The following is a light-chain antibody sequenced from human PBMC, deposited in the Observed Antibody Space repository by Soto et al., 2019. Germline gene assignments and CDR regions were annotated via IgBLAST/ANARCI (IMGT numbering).Light chain of an antibody. CDR1: SGDVGGYNY. Sequence: QSVLTQPPSASGSPGQSVTISCTGTSGDVGGYNYVSWYQQHPGKASKLMIFEVSERPSGVPDRFSASKSGNTASLTVSGLQAEDEADYYCSSYAGSNNYVFGTGTKVTVL. J-gene: IGLJ1*01. CDR2: EVS. CDR3: SSYAGSNNYV. V-gene: IGLV2-8*01.